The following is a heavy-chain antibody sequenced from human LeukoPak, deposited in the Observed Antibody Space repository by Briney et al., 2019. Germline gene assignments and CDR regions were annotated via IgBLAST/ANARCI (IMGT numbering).Heavy chain of an antibody. V-gene: IGHV3-23*01. D-gene: IGHD3-10*01. CDR1: GFTFSNYA. Sequence: GGSLRLSCAASGFTFSNYAMSWVRQAPGKGLEWVSAIVGSGSSTYYADSVKGRFTISRDNSKKTLYLQMNSLRAEDTAVYYCARVGSYFDLDHWGQGTLVTVSS. CDR2: IVGSGSST. J-gene: IGHJ4*02. CDR3: ARVGSYFDLDH.